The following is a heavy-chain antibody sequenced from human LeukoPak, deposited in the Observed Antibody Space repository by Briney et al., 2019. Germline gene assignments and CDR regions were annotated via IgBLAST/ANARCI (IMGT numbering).Heavy chain of an antibody. Sequence: GGSLRLSCVASGFRFSAYSMNWVRQAPGKGLEWVSIINDFSTDIHYADSVKGRYTISRDNAKNSLYLQMSSLRVEDTAVYYCARDMDQLPDENWGRGTLVTVSS. V-gene: IGHV3-21*01. CDR3: ARDMDQLPDEN. CDR2: INDFSTDI. D-gene: IGHD1-1*01. CDR1: GFRFSAYS. J-gene: IGHJ4*02.